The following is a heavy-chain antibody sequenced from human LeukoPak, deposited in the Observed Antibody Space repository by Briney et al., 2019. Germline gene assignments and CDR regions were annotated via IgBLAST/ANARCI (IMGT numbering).Heavy chain of an antibody. Sequence: GVSLTLSCSASGFTFSSYRMNWLRQAPGKGREWVSYISSSSGNIYYADSVKGRFTISTYNAKTSLYLQMNSLRAEDTALYYCASERGGIGYYMDVCGKGTTVTVSS. V-gene: IGHV3-48*01. D-gene: IGHD3-16*02. CDR2: ISSSSGNI. J-gene: IGHJ6*03. CDR1: GFTFSSYR. CDR3: ASERGGIGYYMDV.